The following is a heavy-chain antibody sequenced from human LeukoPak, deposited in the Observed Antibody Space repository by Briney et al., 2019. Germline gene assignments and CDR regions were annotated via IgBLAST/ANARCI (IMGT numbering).Heavy chain of an antibody. V-gene: IGHV3-23*01. CDR3: AKGPSLSTVTTYVL. CDR2: ISDSGSIT. J-gene: IGHJ4*02. CDR1: GFAFSSQA. Sequence: PGGSLRLSCAASGFAFSSQAMGWVRQAPGKGLEWVSVISDSGSITYYADSVKGRFTISRDNSKNTLFLQMNSLRADDTAVYYCAKGPSLSTVTTYVLWGQGTLVTVSS. D-gene: IGHD4-17*01.